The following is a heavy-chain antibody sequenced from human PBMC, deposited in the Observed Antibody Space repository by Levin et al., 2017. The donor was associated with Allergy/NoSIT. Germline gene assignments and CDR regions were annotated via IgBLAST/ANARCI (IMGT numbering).Heavy chain of an antibody. D-gene: IGHD3-3*01. CDR3: AAGYDFWSGLAY. V-gene: IGHV1-58*01. CDR2: IVVGSGNT. J-gene: IGHJ4*02. Sequence: SVKVSCKASGFTFTSSAVQWVRQARGQRLEWIGWIVVGSGNTNYAQKFQERVTITRDMSTSTAYMELSSLRSEDTAVYYCAAGYDFWSGLAYWGQGTLVTVSS. CDR1: GFTFTSSA.